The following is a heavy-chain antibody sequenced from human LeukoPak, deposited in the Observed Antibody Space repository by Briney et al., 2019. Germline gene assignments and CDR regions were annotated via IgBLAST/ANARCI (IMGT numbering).Heavy chain of an antibody. CDR1: GGTFNSYA. D-gene: IGHD3-9*01. V-gene: IGHV1-69*13. J-gene: IGHJ4*02. CDR3: ARGKGEYYDILTGYYATDY. CDR2: IIPIFGTA. Sequence: GASVKVSCKASGGTFNSYAISWVRQAPGQGLEWMGGIIPIFGTANYAQKFQGRVTITADESTSTVYMELSSLRSEDTAVYYCARGKGEYYDILTGYYATDYWGQGTLVTVSS.